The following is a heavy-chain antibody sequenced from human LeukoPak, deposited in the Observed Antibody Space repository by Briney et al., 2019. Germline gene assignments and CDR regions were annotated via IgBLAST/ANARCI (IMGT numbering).Heavy chain of an antibody. CDR2: ITSSSSYI. CDR1: GFTFSSYS. CDR3: AKAADSDSSEDY. D-gene: IGHD6-6*01. Sequence: GGSLRLSCAASGFTFSSYSMNWVRQAPGKGLEGVSSITSSSSYIYYADSVKGRFTISRDNAKNSLYLQRNSLRAEDTAVYYCAKAADSDSSEDYWGQGTLVTVSS. V-gene: IGHV3-21*01. J-gene: IGHJ4*02.